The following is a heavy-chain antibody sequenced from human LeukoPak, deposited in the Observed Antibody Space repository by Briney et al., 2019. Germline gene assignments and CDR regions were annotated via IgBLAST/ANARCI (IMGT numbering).Heavy chain of an antibody. Sequence: SETLSLTCTVSGGSISSYYWSWIRQPPGKGLEWIGYIYYSGSTNYNPSLKSRVTISVDTSKYQFSLKPSSVTAADTAVYYCARGGSSILRYFDYWGQGTLVTVSS. D-gene: IGHD6-6*01. CDR1: GGSISSYY. CDR2: IYYSGST. CDR3: ARGGSSILRYFDY. V-gene: IGHV4-59*01. J-gene: IGHJ4*02.